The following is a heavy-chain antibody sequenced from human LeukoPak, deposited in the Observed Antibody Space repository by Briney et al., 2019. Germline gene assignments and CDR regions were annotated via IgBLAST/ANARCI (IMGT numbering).Heavy chain of an antibody. Sequence: SVKVSCKASGGTFSSYVISWVRQAPGQGLQWMGGIIPIFGTANYAQKFQGRVMITADKSTSTAYMYLSSLRSEDTAVYYCATSVNIGDIATPDYWGQGTLVTVSS. CDR2: IIPIFGTA. V-gene: IGHV1-69*06. D-gene: IGHD5-12*01. J-gene: IGHJ4*02. CDR1: GGTFSSYV. CDR3: ATSVNIGDIATPDY.